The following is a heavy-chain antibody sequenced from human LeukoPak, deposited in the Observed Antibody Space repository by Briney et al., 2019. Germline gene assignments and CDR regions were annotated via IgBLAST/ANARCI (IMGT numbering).Heavy chain of an antibody. J-gene: IGHJ6*03. CDR3: AKDIGDIVARYMDV. Sequence: GGSLRLSCAASGFTFDDYAMHWVRQAPGKGLEWVSLISWDGGSTYYADSVKGRFTISRDNSKDSLYLQMNSLRAEDTALYYCAKDIGDIVARYMDVWGKGTTVTVSS. CDR1: GFTFDDYA. CDR2: ISWDGGST. V-gene: IGHV3-43D*03. D-gene: IGHD5-12*01.